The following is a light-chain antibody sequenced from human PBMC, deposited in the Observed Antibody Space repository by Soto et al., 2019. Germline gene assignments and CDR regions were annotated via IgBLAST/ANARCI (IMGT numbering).Light chain of an antibody. CDR3: QQYEKWPWT. Sequence: DIQMTQSPSSLSASVGDRVTITCRASQSISSYLNWYQQKPGKAPKLLIYAASSLQSGVPSRFSGSGSGTGFTLTISSLQSEDFAVYYCQQYEKWPWTFGQGTKVDIK. V-gene: IGKV1-39*01. J-gene: IGKJ1*01. CDR1: QSISSY. CDR2: AAS.